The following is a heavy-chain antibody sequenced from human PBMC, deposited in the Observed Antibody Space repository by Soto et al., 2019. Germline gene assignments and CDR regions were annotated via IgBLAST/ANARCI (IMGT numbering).Heavy chain of an antibody. Sequence: GASVKVSCKASGYTFTNYGFTWVRQAPGQGLEWMGWISAYNGLTDYAQKLQGRVTLTTDTSTSTAYMELRSLRSDDTAVYYCARDPSYAYSNYVGVYFDPWGQGTLVTVSS. CDR3: ARDPSYAYSNYVGVYFDP. J-gene: IGHJ5*02. D-gene: IGHD4-4*01. CDR1: GYTFTNYG. CDR2: ISAYNGLT. V-gene: IGHV1-18*04.